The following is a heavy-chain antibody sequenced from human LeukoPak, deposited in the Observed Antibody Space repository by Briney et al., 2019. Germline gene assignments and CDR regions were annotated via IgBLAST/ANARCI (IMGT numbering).Heavy chain of an antibody. J-gene: IGHJ3*01. CDR3: AKVRGSDAFDL. D-gene: IGHD3-10*01. V-gene: IGHV1-69*11. CDR1: GGTISTHA. Sequence: GASVKVSCKSSGGTISTHAINWVRQAPGQGLEWMGRIIPILSQTNYALKFRGRFTMTADESTSTAYMELSSLKSEDTAVYFCAKVRGSDAFDLWGQGTMVTVSS. CDR2: IIPILSQT.